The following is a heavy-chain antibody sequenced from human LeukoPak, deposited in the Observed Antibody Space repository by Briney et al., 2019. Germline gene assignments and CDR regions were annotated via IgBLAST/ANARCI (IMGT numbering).Heavy chain of an antibody. J-gene: IGHJ4*02. D-gene: IGHD5-24*01. Sequence: ASVKVSCKASGYTFTGYYMHWVRQAPGQGLEWMGRIIPILGIANYAQKFQGRVTITADKSTSTAYMELSSLRSEDTAVYYCARADGYNYYYFDYWGQGTLVTVSS. CDR1: GYTFTGYY. CDR3: ARADGYNYYYFDY. CDR2: IIPILGIA. V-gene: IGHV1-69*04.